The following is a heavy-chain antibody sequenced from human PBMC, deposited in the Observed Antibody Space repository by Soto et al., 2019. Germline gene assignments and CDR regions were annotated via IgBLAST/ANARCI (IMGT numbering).Heavy chain of an antibody. CDR3: ARDLRFLEWFLFDP. Sequence: GSLILSCAASGFTFSNYEMNLVGQAPGKGLEWVSYISSSGSTIYYADSVKGRFTISRDNAKNSLYLQMNSLRAEDTAVYYCARDLRFLEWFLFDPWGQGTLVTVSS. CDR2: ISSSGSTI. V-gene: IGHV3-48*03. J-gene: IGHJ5*02. D-gene: IGHD3-3*01. CDR1: GFTFSNYE.